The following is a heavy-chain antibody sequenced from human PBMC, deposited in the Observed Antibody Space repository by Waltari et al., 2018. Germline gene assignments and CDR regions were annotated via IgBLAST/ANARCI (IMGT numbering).Heavy chain of an antibody. CDR1: GGSISGYY. D-gene: IGHD3-16*01. CDR2: IYTSGGT. V-gene: IGHV4-4*07. J-gene: IGHJ4*02. Sequence: QVQLQESGPGLVKPSETLSLTCTVSGGSISGYYWSWIRQPAGKGLEWIGRIYTSGGTNDNPSRKSRITMSVDTSKNQFSLELNSVTAADTAVYFCARGRGTYFDYWGQGILVTVSS. CDR3: ARGRGTYFDY.